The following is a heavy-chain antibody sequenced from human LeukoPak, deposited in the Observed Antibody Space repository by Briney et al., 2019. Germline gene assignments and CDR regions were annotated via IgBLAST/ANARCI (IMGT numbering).Heavy chain of an antibody. Sequence: PGGSLRLSCAASGFTFSDFWMTWVRQPPGRGLEWVAHINQDGSEKYSEDSVRGRFTISRVNVKTSLFLQINILRAEDTAVYYCARDLGSSGWLGYFDLWGRGTLVTVSS. D-gene: IGHD6-19*01. CDR2: INQDGSEK. CDR3: ARDLGSSGWLGYFDL. CDR1: GFTFSDFW. V-gene: IGHV3-7*04. J-gene: IGHJ2*01.